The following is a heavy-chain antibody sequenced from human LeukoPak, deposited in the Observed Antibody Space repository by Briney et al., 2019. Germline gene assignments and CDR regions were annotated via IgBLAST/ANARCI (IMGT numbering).Heavy chain of an antibody. D-gene: IGHD1-26*01. J-gene: IGHJ3*02. CDR2: ISYDGSNK. Sequence: PGGSLRLSCAASGFTFSSYGMHWVRQAPGKGLEWVAVISYDGSNKYYADSVKGRFTISRDNSKNTLYLQMNSLRAEDTAVYYCAKGRTDGWDDAFDIWGQWTMVTVSS. V-gene: IGHV3-30*18. CDR1: GFTFSSYG. CDR3: AKGRTDGWDDAFDI.